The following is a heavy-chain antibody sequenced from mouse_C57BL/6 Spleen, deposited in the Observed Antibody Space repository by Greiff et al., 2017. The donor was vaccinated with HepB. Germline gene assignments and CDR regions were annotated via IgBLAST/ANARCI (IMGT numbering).Heavy chain of an antibody. J-gene: IGHJ2*01. D-gene: IGHD1-1*01. CDR2: IDPSDSYT. CDR3: ARTAFITTVVAPYFDY. Sequence: VQLQQSGAELVMPGASVKLSCKASGYTFTSYWMHWVKQRPGQGLEWIGEIDPSDSYTNYNQKFKGKSTLTVDKSSSTAYMQLSSLTSEDSAVYYCARTAFITTVVAPYFDYWGQGTTLTVSS. CDR1: GYTFTSYW. V-gene: IGHV1-69*01.